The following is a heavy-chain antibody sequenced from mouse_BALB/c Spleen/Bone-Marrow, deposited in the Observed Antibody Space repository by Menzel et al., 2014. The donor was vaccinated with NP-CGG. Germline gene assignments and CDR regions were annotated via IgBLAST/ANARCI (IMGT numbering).Heavy chain of an antibody. D-gene: IGHD1-1*02. CDR1: GYSITSDYA. Sequence: VQLQQSGPGLVKPSQSLSLTCTVTGYSITSDYAWNWIRQFPGNKLEWMGYITDSGSTSYNPSLKSRISITRDTSKNQFFLQLNSVTTEDTATYYCARNPFWDGGGTNYWGQGTSVTVSS. CDR3: ARNPFWDGGGTNY. J-gene: IGHJ4*01. V-gene: IGHV3-2*02. CDR2: ITDSGST.